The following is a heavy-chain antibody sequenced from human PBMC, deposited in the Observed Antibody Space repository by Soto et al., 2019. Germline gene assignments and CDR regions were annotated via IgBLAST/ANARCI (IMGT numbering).Heavy chain of an antibody. CDR2: ISYDGSNK. Sequence: GGSLRLSCAASGFTFSSYAMHWVRQAPGKGLEWVAVISYDGSNKYYADSVKGRFTISRDNSKNTLYLQMNSLRAEDTAVYYCARDRRRYYGSGSYYDYWGQGTLVTVSS. D-gene: IGHD3-10*01. V-gene: IGHV3-30-3*01. CDR1: GFTFSSYA. J-gene: IGHJ4*02. CDR3: ARDRRRYYGSGSYYDY.